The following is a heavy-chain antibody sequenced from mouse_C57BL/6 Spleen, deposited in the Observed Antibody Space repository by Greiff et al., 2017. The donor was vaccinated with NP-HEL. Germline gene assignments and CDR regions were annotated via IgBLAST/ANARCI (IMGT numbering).Heavy chain of an antibody. CDR1: GYSITSGYY. J-gene: IGHJ2*01. CDR3: ATTVVATDY. D-gene: IGHD1-1*01. Sequence: VQLKESGPGLVKPSQSLSLTCSVTGYSITSGYYWNWIRQFPGNKLEWMGYISYDGSNNYNPSLKNRISITRDTSKNQFFLKLNSVTTEDTATYYCATTVVATDYWGQGTTLTVSS. CDR2: ISYDGSN. V-gene: IGHV3-6*01.